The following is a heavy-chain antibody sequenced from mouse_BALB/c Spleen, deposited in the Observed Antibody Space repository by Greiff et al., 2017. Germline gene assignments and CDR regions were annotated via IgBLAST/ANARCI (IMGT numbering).Heavy chain of an antibody. CDR2: ISSGSSTI. D-gene: IGHD1-2*01. CDR3: ARWYYGPDY. V-gene: IGHV5-17*02. J-gene: IGHJ2*01. CDR1: GFTFSSFG. Sequence: EVKLMESGGGLVQPGGSRKLSCAASGFTFSSFGMHWVRQAPEKGLEWVAYISSGSSTIYYADTVKGRFTISRDNPKNTLFLQMTSLRSEDTAMYYCARWYYGPDYWGQGTTLTVSS.